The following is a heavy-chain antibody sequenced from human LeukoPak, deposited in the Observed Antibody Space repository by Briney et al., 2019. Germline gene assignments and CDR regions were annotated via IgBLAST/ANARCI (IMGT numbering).Heavy chain of an antibody. CDR3: ARAFKDTAMATFSFTY. D-gene: IGHD5-18*01. J-gene: IGHJ4*02. V-gene: IGHV1-69*13. CDR1: GGTFSSYA. CDR2: IIPIFGTA. Sequence: SVKVSCKASGGTFSSYAISWVRQAPGQGLEWMGGIIPIFGTANYAQKFQGRVTITADESTSTAYMELSSLRSEDTAVYYCARAFKDTAMATFSFTYWGQGTLVTVSS.